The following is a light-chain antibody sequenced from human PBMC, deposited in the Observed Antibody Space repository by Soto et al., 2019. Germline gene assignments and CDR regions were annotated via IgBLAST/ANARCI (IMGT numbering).Light chain of an antibody. CDR3: QQYGSSPPLT. Sequence: EIVLTQSPGTLSLSPGERATLSCRASQSVSSSYLAWYQQKPGQAARLLIYGASSRATGIPDRFSGRGSGTDFPLTISRLEPEDFALYYCQQYGSSPPLTFGGGTKVEIK. CDR2: GAS. V-gene: IGKV3-20*01. J-gene: IGKJ4*01. CDR1: QSVSSSY.